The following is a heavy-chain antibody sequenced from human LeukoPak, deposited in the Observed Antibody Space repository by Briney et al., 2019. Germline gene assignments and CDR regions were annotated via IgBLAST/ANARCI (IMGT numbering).Heavy chain of an antibody. Sequence: GASVKVPCKASGYTFASYYMHWVRQAPGQGLEWMGIISPSGGSATYAQKFQGRVTMTRDTSTSTVYMELSSLRSEDTAVYYCARNRNIRGPREAFDYWGQGTLVTVSS. CDR2: ISPSGGSA. CDR1: GYTFASYY. J-gene: IGHJ4*02. D-gene: IGHD3-10*01. CDR3: ARNRNIRGPREAFDY. V-gene: IGHV1-46*01.